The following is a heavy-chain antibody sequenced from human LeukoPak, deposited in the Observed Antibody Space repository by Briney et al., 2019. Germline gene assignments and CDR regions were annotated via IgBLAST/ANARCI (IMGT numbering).Heavy chain of an antibody. Sequence: PGGSLRLSCAASGFTVSSNYMSWVRQAPGKGLEWVSVIYSGGSTYYADSVKGRSTISRDNSKNTLYLQMNSLRAEDTAVYYCARAAAGPRRYFDYWGQGTLVTVSS. CDR3: ARAAAGPRRYFDY. CDR2: IYSGGST. V-gene: IGHV3-53*01. D-gene: IGHD6-13*01. J-gene: IGHJ4*02. CDR1: GFTVSSNY.